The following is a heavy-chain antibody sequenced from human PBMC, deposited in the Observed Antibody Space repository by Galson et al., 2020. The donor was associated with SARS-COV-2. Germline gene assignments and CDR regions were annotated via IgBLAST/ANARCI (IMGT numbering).Heavy chain of an antibody. V-gene: IGHV3-23*01. Sequence: GGSLRLSCAASGFTFSSYAMSWVRQGPGKGLEWVSFLSGSGESTYYADSVKGRFTISRDNSKDTLYLQMNSLRAGDTAVYYCATADYYDISGYYYAWGQGTLVTVSS. D-gene: IGHD3-22*01. CDR3: ATADYYDISGYYYA. CDR1: GFTFSSYA. J-gene: IGHJ5*02. CDR2: LSGSGEST.